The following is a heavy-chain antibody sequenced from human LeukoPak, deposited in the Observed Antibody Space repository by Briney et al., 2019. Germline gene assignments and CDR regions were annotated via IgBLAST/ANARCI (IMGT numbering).Heavy chain of an antibody. V-gene: IGHV3-23*01. Sequence: GGSLRLSWAASGFTFSSYAVSWVRQAPGKGLEWVASISGSGGSTYSADSVKGRFTISRDNSKNTLYLQMNSLRAEDTALYYCAKDRSCTNDICHGDFDYWGQGTLVTVSS. D-gene: IGHD2-8*01. CDR3: AKDRSCTNDICHGDFDY. CDR1: GFTFSSYA. CDR2: ISGSGGST. J-gene: IGHJ4*02.